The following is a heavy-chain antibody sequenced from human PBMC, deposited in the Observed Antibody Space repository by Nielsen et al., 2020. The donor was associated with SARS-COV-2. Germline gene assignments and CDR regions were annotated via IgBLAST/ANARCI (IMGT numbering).Heavy chain of an antibody. Sequence: GGSLRLSCAASGFTFSSYGMHWVRQAPGKGLEWVAVIWYDGSNKYYADSVKGRFTIPRDNSKNTLYLQMNSLRAEDTAVYYCARVVSYYYGMDVWGQGTTVTVSS. CDR2: IWYDGSNK. J-gene: IGHJ6*02. CDR1: GFTFSSYG. CDR3: ARVVSYYYGMDV. V-gene: IGHV3-33*01.